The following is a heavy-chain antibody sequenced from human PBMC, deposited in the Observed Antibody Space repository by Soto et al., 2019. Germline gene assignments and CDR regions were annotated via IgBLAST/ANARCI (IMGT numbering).Heavy chain of an antibody. V-gene: IGHV4-39*01. J-gene: IGHJ6*02. D-gene: IGHD3-3*01. CDR3: ASVGLRFLEWPHENYYYYGMDV. CDR1: GGSISSSSYY. CDR2: IYYSGST. Sequence: QLQLQESGPGLVKPSETLSLTCTVSGGSISSSSYYWGWIRQPPGKGLEWIGSIYYSGSTYYNPSLKTRAPLSVDTSKNPFSLKLSSVTAAATAVYYCASVGLRFLEWPHENYYYYGMDVWGQGTTVTVSS.